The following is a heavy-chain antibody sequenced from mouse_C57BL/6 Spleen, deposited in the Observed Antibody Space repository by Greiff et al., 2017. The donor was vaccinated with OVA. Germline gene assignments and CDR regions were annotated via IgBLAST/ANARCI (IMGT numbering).Heavy chain of an antibody. CDR2: INYDGSST. D-gene: IGHD1-1*01. Sequence: DVKLVESEGGLVQPGSSMKLSCTASGFTFSDYYMAWVRQVPEKGLEWVANINYDGSSTYYLDSLKSRFIISRDNAKNILYLQMSSLKSEDTATYYCARDHDYGSSYGYFDVWGTGTTVTVSS. V-gene: IGHV5-16*01. CDR1: GFTFSDYY. CDR3: ARDHDYGSSYGYFDV. J-gene: IGHJ1*03.